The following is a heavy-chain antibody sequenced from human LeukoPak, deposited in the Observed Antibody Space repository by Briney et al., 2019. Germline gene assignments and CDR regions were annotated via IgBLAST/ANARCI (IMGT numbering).Heavy chain of an antibody. CDR1: GGSLGGYY. J-gene: IGHJ5*02. D-gene: IGHD2-2*01. CDR2: IDNSGSA. CDR3: TRWCSTDTCRKFDP. Sequence: KPSESLSLNCAVFGGSLGGYYWTSIRQSPGNGLEWLGEIDNSGSANYNPSLKSRVTIVIDTAMDQFSLKLISVTAADAAVYYCTRWCSTDTCRKFDPWGQGTLVTVSS. V-gene: IGHV4-34*01.